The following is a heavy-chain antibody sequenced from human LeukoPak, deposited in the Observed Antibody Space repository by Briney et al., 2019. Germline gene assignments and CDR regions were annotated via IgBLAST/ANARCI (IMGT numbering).Heavy chain of an antibody. Sequence: ASVKVSCKASGYTFTSYYMHWVRQAPGQGLEWMGIINPSGGSTSYAQKFQGRVTMTRDTSTTTVYMELSSLRSEDTAVYSCARDRTGYYYDSSGHYFDAFDIWGQGTMVTVSS. J-gene: IGHJ3*02. CDR1: GYTFTSYY. D-gene: IGHD3-22*01. V-gene: IGHV1-46*03. CDR2: INPSGGST. CDR3: ARDRTGYYYDSSGHYFDAFDI.